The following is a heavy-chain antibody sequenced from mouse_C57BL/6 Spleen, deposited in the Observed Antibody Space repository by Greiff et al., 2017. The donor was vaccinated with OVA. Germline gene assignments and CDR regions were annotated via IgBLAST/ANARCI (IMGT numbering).Heavy chain of an antibody. CDR2: ISDGGSYT. D-gene: IGHD1-1*02. CDR3: ARDGASSWYFDV. Sequence: EVNVVESGGGLVKPGGSLKLSCAASGFTFSSYAMSWVRQTPEKRLEWVATISDGGSYTYYPDNVKGRFTISRDNAKNNLYLQMSHLKSEDTAMYYCARDGASSWYFDVWGTGTTVTVSS. CDR1: GFTFSSYA. J-gene: IGHJ1*03. V-gene: IGHV5-4*01.